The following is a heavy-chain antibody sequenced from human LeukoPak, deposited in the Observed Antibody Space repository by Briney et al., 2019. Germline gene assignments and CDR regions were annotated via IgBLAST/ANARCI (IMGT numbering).Heavy chain of an antibody. CDR3: AKSYGYSGYDYLDY. D-gene: IGHD5-12*01. V-gene: IGHV3-23*01. CDR2: ISGSGGRT. CDR1: GFTFSSYA. J-gene: IGHJ4*02. Sequence: GGSLRLSCAASGFTFSSYAMSWVRQAPGKGLEWVSAISGSGGRTYYADSVKGRFTISRDNSKNTLYLQMNSLRAEDTAVYYCAKSYGYSGYDYLDYWGQGTMVTVSS.